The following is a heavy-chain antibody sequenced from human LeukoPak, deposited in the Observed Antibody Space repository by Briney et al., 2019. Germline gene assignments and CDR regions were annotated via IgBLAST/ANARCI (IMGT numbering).Heavy chain of an antibody. CDR2: INNDGSTT. J-gene: IGHJ4*02. D-gene: IGHD2-15*01. V-gene: IGHV3-74*01. Sequence: GGSLRLSCAASGFTFSSYWMHWVRQAPGKGLVWVSLINNDGSTTTYADSVKGRFTISRDNAKNTLYLQMNSLRAEDTAFYYCARDRGGSWDYWGQGTLVTVSS. CDR3: ARDRGGSWDY. CDR1: GFTFSSYW.